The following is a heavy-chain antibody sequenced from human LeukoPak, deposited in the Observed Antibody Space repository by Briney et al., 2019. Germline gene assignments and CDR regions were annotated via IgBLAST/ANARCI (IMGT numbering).Heavy chain of an antibody. D-gene: IGHD2-2*02. Sequence: GASVKVSCKASGGTFSSYAISWVRQAPGQGLEWMGWINPNSGGTNYAQKFQGWVTMTRDTSISTAYMELSRLRSDDTAVYYCARDSCSSTSCYMDKLNWFDPWGQGTLVTVSS. CDR3: ARDSCSSTSCYMDKLNWFDP. J-gene: IGHJ5*02. CDR1: GGTFSSYA. CDR2: INPNSGGT. V-gene: IGHV1-2*04.